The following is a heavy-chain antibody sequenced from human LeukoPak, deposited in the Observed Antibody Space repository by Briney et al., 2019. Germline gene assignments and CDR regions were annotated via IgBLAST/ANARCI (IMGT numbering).Heavy chain of an antibody. Sequence: GGSLRLSSAASGFTFSDYCMSWIRQAPGRGLEWVSYISWDSSYTSYADSVKGRFTVSRDNAQKSLYLQMDSLRAEDTAVYYCARSYYYDSSGYHLRAFDIWGQGTMVTVSS. V-gene: IGHV3-11*03. CDR1: GFTFSDYC. CDR2: ISWDSSYT. CDR3: ARSYYYDSSGYHLRAFDI. J-gene: IGHJ3*02. D-gene: IGHD3-22*01.